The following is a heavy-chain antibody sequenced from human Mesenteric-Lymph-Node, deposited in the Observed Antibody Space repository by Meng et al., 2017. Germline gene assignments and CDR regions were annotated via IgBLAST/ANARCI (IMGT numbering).Heavy chain of an antibody. J-gene: IGHJ4*01. Sequence: ETLSLTCAVSGYSISSGYYWGWIRQPPGKGLVWVSRINSDGSSTSYADSVKGRFTISRDNAKNTLYMQMNSLRVEDTAVYYCANGYSPDYWGQGTLVTVSS. V-gene: IGHV3-74*01. D-gene: IGHD5-12*01. CDR1: GYSISSGYY. CDR2: INSDGSST. CDR3: ANGYSPDY.